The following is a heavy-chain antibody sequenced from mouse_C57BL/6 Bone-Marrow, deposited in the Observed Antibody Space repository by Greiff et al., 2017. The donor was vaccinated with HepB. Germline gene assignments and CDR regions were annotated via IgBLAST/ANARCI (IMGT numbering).Heavy chain of an antibody. CDR1: GYTFTDYY. CDR3: ARRGLPRGLFAY. CDR2: INPNNGGT. D-gene: IGHD2-2*01. V-gene: IGHV1-26*01. J-gene: IGHJ3*01. Sequence: LVEPGASVKISCKASGYTFTDYYMNWVKQSHGKSLEWIGDINPNNGGTSYNQKFKGKATLTVDKSSSTAYMELRSLTSEDSAVYYCARRGLPRGLFAYWGQGTLVTVSA.